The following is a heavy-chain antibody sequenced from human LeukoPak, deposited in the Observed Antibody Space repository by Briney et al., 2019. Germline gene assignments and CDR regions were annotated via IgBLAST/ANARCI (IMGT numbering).Heavy chain of an antibody. J-gene: IGHJ6*02. CDR3: AKEMYSSSWYRDGYYGMDV. D-gene: IGHD6-13*01. CDR1: GFTFDDYA. CDR2: ISGDGGST. Sequence: GGSLRLSCAASGFTFDDYAMHWVRQAPGKGLEWVSLISGDGGSTYYADSVKGRFTISRDNSKKSLYLQMNSLRTEDTACYYCAKEMYSSSWYRDGYYGMDVWGQGTTVTVSS. V-gene: IGHV3-43*02.